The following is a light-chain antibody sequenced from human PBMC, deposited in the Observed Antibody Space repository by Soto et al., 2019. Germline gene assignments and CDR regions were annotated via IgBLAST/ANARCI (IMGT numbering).Light chain of an antibody. Sequence: EIVLTQSPATLSASPGERATLSCRASQSVSNNLAWYQQKPGQAPRLLIYDASTRTAGIPARFSGSGSGTEFTLTISSLQREDFAVYYCHHNNKWPPATLTFGGGTKVEI. J-gene: IGKJ4*01. CDR1: QSVSNN. CDR2: DAS. V-gene: IGKV3-15*01. CDR3: HHNNKWPPATLT.